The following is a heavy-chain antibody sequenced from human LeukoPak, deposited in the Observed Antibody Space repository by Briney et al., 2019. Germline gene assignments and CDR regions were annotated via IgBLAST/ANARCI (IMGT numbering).Heavy chain of an antibody. V-gene: IGHV4-38-2*01. J-gene: IGHJ4*02. D-gene: IGHD1-26*01. Sequence: PSETLSLTCAVYVGSFNDHYWGWIRQPPGKGLEWIGSIYHSGTTHYNPSLKSRVTISVDTSKNQFSLKLSSVTAADTAIYYCARVLGGSSPFDYWGQGTLVTVSS. CDR2: IYHSGTT. CDR1: VGSFNDHY. CDR3: ARVLGGSSPFDY.